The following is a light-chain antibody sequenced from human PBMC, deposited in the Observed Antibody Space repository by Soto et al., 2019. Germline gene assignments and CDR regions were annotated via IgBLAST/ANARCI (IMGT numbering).Light chain of an antibody. V-gene: IGKV3-20*01. CDR3: QQYGSYPLY. CDR1: QSVSSS. J-gene: IGKJ4*01. Sequence: EIVLTQSPGTLSLSVGERVTLSCRASQSVSSSLAWYQQTPGQAPRLLIYDTSNRATGTPDRFSGSGSGKDFTLTISRLEPEDVTVYYCQQYGSYPLYFGGGTTVEIK. CDR2: DTS.